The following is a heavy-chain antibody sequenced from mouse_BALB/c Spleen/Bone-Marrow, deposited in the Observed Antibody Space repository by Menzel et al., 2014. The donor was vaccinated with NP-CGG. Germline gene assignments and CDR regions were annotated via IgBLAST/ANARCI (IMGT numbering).Heavy chain of an antibody. Sequence: DVQLQESGAELVKPGASVKLSCTASGFNIKDTYMHWVKQRPEQGLEWIGRIDPANGNTKYDPKLQGKATITADTSSNTAYLQLSSLTSEDTAVYYCASYYYGSSSFAYWGQGTMVTVSA. V-gene: IGHV14-3*02. D-gene: IGHD1-1*01. CDR2: IDPANGNT. CDR3: ASYYYGSSSFAY. CDR1: GFNIKDTY. J-gene: IGHJ3*01.